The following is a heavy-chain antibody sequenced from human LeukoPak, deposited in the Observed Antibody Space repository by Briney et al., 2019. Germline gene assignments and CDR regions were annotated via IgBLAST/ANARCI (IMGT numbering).Heavy chain of an antibody. V-gene: IGHV4-4*07. D-gene: IGHD5-18*01. Sequence: SETLSLTCTVSGGSISSYYWCWIRQPAGKGLEWIGSIHHSRSTYYNPSLKSRVSISLDTSKNQFSLKLRSVTAADTAVYYCARDPRTVMVTDAFDIWGQGTMVTVSS. CDR2: IHHSRST. J-gene: IGHJ3*02. CDR3: ARDPRTVMVTDAFDI. CDR1: GGSISSYY.